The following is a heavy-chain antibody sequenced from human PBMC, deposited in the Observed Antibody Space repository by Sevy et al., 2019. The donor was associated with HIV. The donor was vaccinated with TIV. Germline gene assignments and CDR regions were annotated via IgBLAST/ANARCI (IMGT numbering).Heavy chain of an antibody. D-gene: IGHD6-19*01. J-gene: IGHJ1*01. V-gene: IGHV3-9*01. CDR2: VSGNSAFI. CDR1: GFTFDGYA. Sequence: GGSLRLSCVASGFTFDGYAMHWVRQAPGKGLEWVSGVSGNSAFIGYADSVKGRLTISRDNAKNSLYVQMHSLKPEDPALYYCVKDGGSGSGPSAEYFHHWGQGTLVTVSS. CDR3: VKDGGSGSGPSAEYFHH.